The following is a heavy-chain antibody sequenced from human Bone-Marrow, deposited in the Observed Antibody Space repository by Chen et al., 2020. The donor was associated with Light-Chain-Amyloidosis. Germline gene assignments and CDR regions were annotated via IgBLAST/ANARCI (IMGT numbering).Heavy chain of an antibody. CDR1: GGSISSSTDF. J-gene: IGHJ6*02. D-gene: IGHD2-2*01. CDR2: IYYSGST. V-gene: IGHV4-39*01. Sequence: QLQLQESGPGLVKPSETLSLTCTVPGGSISSSTDFWGWIRQPPGKGLEWIGSIYYSGSTYYNPSLKSRVTISIDTSKSQFSLKLSSVTAADTSVYYCARHSSTVVVPAAVRTGYGMDVWGQGTTVTVSS. CDR3: ARHSSTVVVPAAVRTGYGMDV.